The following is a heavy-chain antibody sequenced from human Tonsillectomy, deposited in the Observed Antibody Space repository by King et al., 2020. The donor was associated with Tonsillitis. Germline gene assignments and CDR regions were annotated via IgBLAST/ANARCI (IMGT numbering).Heavy chain of an antibody. Sequence: VQLVESGGGVVQPGRSLRLSCAASGFTFSSYGMHWVRQAPGKGLGWVAGIWYDGSNKWYADSVKGRFTISRDNSNNTLYLQMNSLRAEDSAVYYWARDGYDFWSGYYSSYYFDYWGQGTLVTVSS. V-gene: IGHV3-33*01. D-gene: IGHD3-3*01. J-gene: IGHJ4*02. CDR2: IWYDGSNK. CDR1: GFTFSSYG. CDR3: ARDGYDFWSGYYSSYYFDY.